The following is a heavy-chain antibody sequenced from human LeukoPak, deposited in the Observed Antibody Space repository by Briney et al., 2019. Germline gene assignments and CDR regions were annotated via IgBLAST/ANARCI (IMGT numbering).Heavy chain of an antibody. CDR3: ARERPFDY. CDR1: GFTFSSYS. CDR2: ISSSSSTI. J-gene: IGHJ4*02. V-gene: IGHV3-48*01. Sequence: GGSLRLSCAASGFTFSSYSMNWVRQAPGKGLEWVSYISSSSSTIYYADSVKGRFTISRDDAKNSLYLQMNSLRAEDTAVYYCARERPFDYWGQGTLVTVSS.